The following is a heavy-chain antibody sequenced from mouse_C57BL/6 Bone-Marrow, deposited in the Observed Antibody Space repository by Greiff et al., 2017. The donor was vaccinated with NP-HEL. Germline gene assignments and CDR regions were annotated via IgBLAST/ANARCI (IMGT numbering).Heavy chain of an antibody. D-gene: IGHD1-1*02. CDR2: IDPENGDT. CDR1: GFNIKDDY. V-gene: IGHV14-4*01. J-gene: IGHJ4*01. CDR3: TTWGGNYYAMDY. Sequence: DVKLQESGAELVRPGASVKLSCTASGFNIKDDYMHWVKQRPEQGLEWIGWIDPENGDTEYASKFQGKATITADTSSNTAYLQLSSLTSEDTAVYYCTTWGGNYYAMDYWGQGTSVTVSS.